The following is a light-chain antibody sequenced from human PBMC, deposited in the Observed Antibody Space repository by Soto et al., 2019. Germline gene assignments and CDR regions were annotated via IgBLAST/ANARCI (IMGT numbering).Light chain of an antibody. V-gene: IGKV3-15*01. CDR1: QSVSSS. CDR2: GAS. CDR3: LQYNNWWT. J-gene: IGKJ1*01. Sequence: DMVMTQSPATLSVSPGERATLSCRASQSVSSSLAWYQQKPGRSPRLLIYGASTRAIGIPARFSGSGSGTEFTLTISSLQSGDFAVYYCLQYNNWWTFGQGTKVEIK.